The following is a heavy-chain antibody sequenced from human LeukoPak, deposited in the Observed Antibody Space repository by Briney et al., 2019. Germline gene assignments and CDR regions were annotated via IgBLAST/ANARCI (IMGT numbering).Heavy chain of an antibody. CDR2: FHCSGSN. CDR1: GDSVNSSNFF. V-gene: IGHV4-39*02. Sequence: SETLSLTCTVSGDSVNSSNFFWGWIRQPPGKGLEWIGSFHCSGSNFYNPSLKSRLTISVDTSRNHFSLKLTSVTAADTAVYYCARHEYQVFPPANWFDPWGQGTLVTVSS. D-gene: IGHD6-6*01. CDR3: ARHEYQVFPPANWFDP. J-gene: IGHJ5*02.